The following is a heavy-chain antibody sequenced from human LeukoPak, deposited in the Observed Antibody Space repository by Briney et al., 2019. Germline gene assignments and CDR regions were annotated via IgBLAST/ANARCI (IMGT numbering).Heavy chain of an antibody. D-gene: IGHD1-26*01. V-gene: IGHV3-7*01. Sequence: PGGSLRLSCAGSGFTFSNNWMSWVRKAPGKGLEWVANIKGDGSEKYYVDSVKGRFTISRDNTRNSLYLQMSSLRADDTATYYCARDDFSGSYCDWGQGTLVTVSS. CDR1: GFTFSNNW. CDR2: IKGDGSEK. J-gene: IGHJ4*02. CDR3: ARDDFSGSYCD.